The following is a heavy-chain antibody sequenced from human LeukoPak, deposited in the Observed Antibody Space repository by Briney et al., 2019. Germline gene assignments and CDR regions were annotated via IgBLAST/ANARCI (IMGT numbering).Heavy chain of an antibody. V-gene: IGHV1-18*04. J-gene: IGHJ4*02. Sequence: ASVKVSCKASGYTFTSYGISWVRQAPGQGLEWMGWISAYNGNTNYAQKLQGRVTMTTDTSTSTAYMELRSLRSDDTAVYYCARDPLGGDMLLTGVLDYWGQGTLVTVSS. CDR1: GYTFTSYG. CDR3: ARDPLGGDMLLTGVLDY. D-gene: IGHD3-16*01. CDR2: ISAYNGNT.